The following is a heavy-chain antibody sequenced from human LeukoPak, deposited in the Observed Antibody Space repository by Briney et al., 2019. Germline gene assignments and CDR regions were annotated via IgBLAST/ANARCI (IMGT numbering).Heavy chain of an antibody. Sequence: PGGSLRLSFAASGFTFGIYAMNWVRQAPGKGLEWVSYIGPGGSNIYYADSVKGRFTISRDNAKNSLYLRMNSLRAEDTALYYCAKDRRPTVSGGYFDLWGRGTLVIVSS. CDR2: IGPGGSNI. J-gene: IGHJ2*01. CDR3: AKDRRPTVSGGYFDL. CDR1: GFTFGIYA. V-gene: IGHV3-48*04. D-gene: IGHD3-10*01.